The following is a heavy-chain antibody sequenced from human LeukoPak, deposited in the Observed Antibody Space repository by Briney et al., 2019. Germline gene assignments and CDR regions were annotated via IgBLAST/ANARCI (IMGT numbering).Heavy chain of an antibody. Sequence: SETLSLTCTVSGGSIRGNAWSWIRQPPGKGLEWIGYIYYSGSTNYNPSLKSRVTISVDASKNQFSLKLNSVTAADTAVYYCARSGAPYYFSSWGQGIRVTVSS. V-gene: IGHV4-59*01. J-gene: IGHJ5*02. CDR2: IYYSGST. D-gene: IGHD3-10*01. CDR3: ARSGAPYYFSS. CDR1: GGSIRGNA.